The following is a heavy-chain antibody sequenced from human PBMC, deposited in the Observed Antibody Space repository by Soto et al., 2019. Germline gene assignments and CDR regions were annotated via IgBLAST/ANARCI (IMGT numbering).Heavy chain of an antibody. V-gene: IGHV5-51*01. CDR2: IYPDDSDT. CDR3: ARKGIGAAYYFDY. CDR1: GYSFTSYW. D-gene: IGHD6-13*01. Sequence: GESLKISCKGSGYSFTSYWIGWVRQMPGKGLEWMGIIYPDDSDTRYSPSFQGQVTISADKSISTAYLQWSSLKASDTAMYFCARKGIGAAYYFDYWGQGDLVTVSS. J-gene: IGHJ4*02.